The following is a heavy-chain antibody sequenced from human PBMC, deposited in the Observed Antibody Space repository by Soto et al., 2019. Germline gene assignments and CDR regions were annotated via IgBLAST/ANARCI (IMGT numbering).Heavy chain of an antibody. CDR3: MTLSRTDTTLDY. V-gene: IGHV3-64D*06. Sequence: CGSLRLSCSASGFTFSSYAMHWVRQAPGKGLEYVSAISTNGGSTYYADSVKGRFSISRDNAKNTTYIQMSSLRTEDTAVYYCMTLSRTDTTLDYWAEGTLVTVSS. CDR1: GFTFSSYA. D-gene: IGHD1-1*01. J-gene: IGHJ4*02. CDR2: ISTNGGST.